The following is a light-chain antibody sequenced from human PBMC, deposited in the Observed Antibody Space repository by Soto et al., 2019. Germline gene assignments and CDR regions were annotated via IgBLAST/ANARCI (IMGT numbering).Light chain of an antibody. CDR2: GNN. V-gene: IGLV1-40*01. Sequence: QSVLKQPPSVSGAPGQRVTISCTGSGSNIGAGYAVHWYQQIPGTAPKLLIFGNNNRPSGVPDRFSGSKSGTSASLAITGLQADDEADYYCRSFDNRLTGWVFGGGTQLTVL. CDR1: GSNIGAGYA. J-gene: IGLJ7*01. CDR3: RSFDNRLTGWV.